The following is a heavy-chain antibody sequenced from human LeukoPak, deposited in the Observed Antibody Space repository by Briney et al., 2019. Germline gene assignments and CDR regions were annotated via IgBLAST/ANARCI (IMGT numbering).Heavy chain of an antibody. CDR1: GGSISSYY. CDR3: AREGLGYYDILTGYYNPPYFDY. Sequence: PSETLSLTCTVSGGSISSYYWSWIRQPPGKGLEWIGYIYYSGSTNYNPSLKSRVTISVDTSKNQFSLKLSSVTAADTAVYYCAREGLGYYDILTGYYNPPYFDYWGQGTLVTVSS. J-gene: IGHJ4*02. CDR2: IYYSGST. V-gene: IGHV4-59*01. D-gene: IGHD3-9*01.